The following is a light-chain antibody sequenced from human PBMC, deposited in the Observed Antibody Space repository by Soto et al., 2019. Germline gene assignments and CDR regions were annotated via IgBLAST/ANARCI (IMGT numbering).Light chain of an antibody. J-gene: IGKJ4*01. Sequence: EIVVTQSPVTLSVSPGETATLSCRASQNVFNNLAWYQVKPGQAPRLLIYGASTRATGIPVRFSGSGSGTDFTSTIHSLQSEDFAVYYCQQYNQWLTFGGGTKVEIK. CDR3: QQYNQWLT. V-gene: IGKV3-15*01. CDR2: GAS. CDR1: QNVFNN.